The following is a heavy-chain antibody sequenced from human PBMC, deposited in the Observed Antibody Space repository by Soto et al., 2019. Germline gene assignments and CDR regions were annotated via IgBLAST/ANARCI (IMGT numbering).Heavy chain of an antibody. V-gene: IGHV3-23*01. CDR1: GFTFSSYA. CDR2: ISGSGDST. J-gene: IGHJ4*02. Sequence: EVQLLDSGGGLVQPGGSLRLSCAASGFTFSSYARNWVRQAPGKGLEWVSVISGSGDSTYYADSVKGRFTISRDNSKNTLYLQMNSLRAEDTAVYYCARRGPGTDFDYWGQGTLVTVSS. CDR3: ARRGPGTDFDY. D-gene: IGHD6-13*01.